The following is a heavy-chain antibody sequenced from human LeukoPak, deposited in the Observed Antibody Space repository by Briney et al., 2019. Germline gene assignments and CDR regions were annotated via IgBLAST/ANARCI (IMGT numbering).Heavy chain of an antibody. J-gene: IGHJ4*02. CDR1: GFTFSSYS. D-gene: IGHD5-12*01. CDR3: ARVGYSGYDPLNDY. Sequence: GGSLRLSCAASGFTFSSYSMNWVRQAPGKGLEWVSSISSSSSYIYYADSVKGRFTISRDNAKNSLYLQVNSLRAEDTAVYYCARVGYSGYDPLNDYWGQGTLVTVSS. CDR2: ISSSSSYI. V-gene: IGHV3-21*01.